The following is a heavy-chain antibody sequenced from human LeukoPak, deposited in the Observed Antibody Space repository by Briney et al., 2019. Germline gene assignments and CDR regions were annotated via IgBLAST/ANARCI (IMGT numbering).Heavy chain of an antibody. D-gene: IGHD1-26*01. V-gene: IGHV3-48*02. Sequence: GGSLRLSCAASGFTSSSYSMNWVRQAPGKGLEWVSHITASGTAMFYADSVKGRFTISRDNAKNSLYLQMNSLRDEDTAVYYCASSGSYRFDYWGQGTLVTVSS. CDR2: ITASGTAM. J-gene: IGHJ4*02. CDR1: GFTSSSYS. CDR3: ASSGSYRFDY.